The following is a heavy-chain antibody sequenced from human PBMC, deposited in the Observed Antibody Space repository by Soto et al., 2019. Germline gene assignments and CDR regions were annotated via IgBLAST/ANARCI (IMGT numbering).Heavy chain of an antibody. CDR3: ARDDSNYPGRFGMDV. D-gene: IGHD4-4*01. CDR2: IIPILGTA. V-gene: IGHV1-69*01. Sequence: QVQLVQSGAEVKKAGSSVKVSCKASGGTFSTYGIRWVRQAPGRGLECMGGIIPILGTANYAQKFQGRITITADDRTSTAYMELSSLRSEDTAVYYCARDDSNYPGRFGMDVWGQGSTVTVAS. CDR1: GGTFSTYG. J-gene: IGHJ6*02.